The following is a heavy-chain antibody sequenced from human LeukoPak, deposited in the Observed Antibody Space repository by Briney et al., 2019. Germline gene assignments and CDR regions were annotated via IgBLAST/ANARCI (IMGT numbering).Heavy chain of an antibody. CDR2: ISYDGSNE. Sequence: GGSLRLSCAASGFTFSRYGMHWVRQALGKGLEWVAVISYDGSNEYYVDSVKGRFTISRDNSKNTLYLQMNRLRAEDTAVYYCVGYGDNSGDWYFDLWGRGTLVTVSS. CDR1: GFTFSRYG. CDR3: VGYGDNSGDWYFDL. J-gene: IGHJ2*01. V-gene: IGHV3-30*03. D-gene: IGHD4-23*01.